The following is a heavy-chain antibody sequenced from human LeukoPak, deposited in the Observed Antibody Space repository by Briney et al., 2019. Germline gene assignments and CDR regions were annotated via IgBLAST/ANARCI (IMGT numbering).Heavy chain of an antibody. D-gene: IGHD2-15*01. CDR1: GFTFSSYS. CDR2: ISSSGSTI. CDR3: ARVVVVAATNWFDP. V-gene: IGHV3-48*04. J-gene: IGHJ5*02. Sequence: GGSLRLSCAASGFTFSSYSMNWVRQAPGKGLEWVSYISSSGSTIYYADSVKGRFTISRDNAKNSLYLQMNSLRAEDTAVYYCARVVVVAATNWFDPWGQGTLVTVSS.